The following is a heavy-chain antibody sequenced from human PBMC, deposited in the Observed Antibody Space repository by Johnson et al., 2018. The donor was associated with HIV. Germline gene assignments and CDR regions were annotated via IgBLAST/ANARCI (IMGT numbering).Heavy chain of an antibody. CDR2: ISYDGSNK. J-gene: IGHJ3*02. Sequence: QVQLVESGGGVVQPGRSLRLSCAASGFTFSSYGIHWVRQAPGKGLEWVAVISYDGSNKYFADSVKVRFTISRDNSKNSLYLQMNSLRAEDTAVYYCARDAAPYYYDSSGGDAFDIWGQGTMVTVSS. CDR3: ARDAAPYYYDSSGGDAFDI. CDR1: GFTFSSYG. V-gene: IGHV3-30*03. D-gene: IGHD3-22*01.